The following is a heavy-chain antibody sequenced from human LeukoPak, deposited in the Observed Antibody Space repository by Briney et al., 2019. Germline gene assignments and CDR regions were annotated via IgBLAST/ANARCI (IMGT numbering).Heavy chain of an antibody. V-gene: IGHV3-23*01. D-gene: IGHD3-3*01. CDR1: GFTFSSYA. J-gene: IGHJ4*02. CDR2: ISGSGAGT. Sequence: PGGSLRLSCAASGFTFSSYAMNWVRQAPGKGLEWVSGISGSGAGTYYADSVKGRFTISRDNSKDTLYLQMNSLRAEDTAVYYCAKQTHYDFWSGSNCHYWGQGTLVTVSS. CDR3: AKQTHYDFWSGSNCHY.